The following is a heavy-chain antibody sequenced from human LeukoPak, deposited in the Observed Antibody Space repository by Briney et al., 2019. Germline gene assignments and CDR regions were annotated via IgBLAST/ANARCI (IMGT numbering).Heavy chain of an antibody. CDR3: ARRGSGSYSLNYYGMDV. V-gene: IGHV3-9*01. D-gene: IGHD3-10*01. Sequence: GGSLRLSCAASGFTVSSNYMSWVRQAPGKGLEWVSGISWNSGSIGYADSVKGRFTISRDNAKNSLYLQMNSLRAEDTALYYCARRGSGSYSLNYYGMDVWGQGTTVTVSS. J-gene: IGHJ6*02. CDR1: GFTVSSNY. CDR2: ISWNSGSI.